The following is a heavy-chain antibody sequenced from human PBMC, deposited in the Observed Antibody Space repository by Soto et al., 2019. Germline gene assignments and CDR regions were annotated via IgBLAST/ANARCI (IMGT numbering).Heavy chain of an antibody. Sequence: SETLSLTCTVSGVSVNSNTYYWGCMRQPPGKGLEWIGSIYYSGSTYYNPSLKSRVTISVHTSKNQFSLKLSSVTAADTAVYYCASALQYYYDSSGAFDIWGQGTMVTVSS. J-gene: IGHJ3*02. D-gene: IGHD3-22*01. CDR1: GVSVNSNTYY. CDR2: IYYSGST. V-gene: IGHV4-39*01. CDR3: ASALQYYYDSSGAFDI.